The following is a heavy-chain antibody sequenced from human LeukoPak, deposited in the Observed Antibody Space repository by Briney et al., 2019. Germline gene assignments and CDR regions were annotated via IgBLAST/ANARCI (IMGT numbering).Heavy chain of an antibody. Sequence: GGSLRLSCAASGFTFSSSAMSWVRQAPGKGLEWVSAISGSGGSTYYADSVKGRFTISRDNAKNTLYLQMNSLRAEDTAVYYCARDKYSGYDTFDYWGQGTLVTVSS. D-gene: IGHD5-12*01. J-gene: IGHJ4*02. V-gene: IGHV3-23*01. CDR1: GFTFSSSA. CDR3: ARDKYSGYDTFDY. CDR2: ISGSGGST.